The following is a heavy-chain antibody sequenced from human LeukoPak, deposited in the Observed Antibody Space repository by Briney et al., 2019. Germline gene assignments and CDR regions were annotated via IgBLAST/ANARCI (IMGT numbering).Heavy chain of an antibody. J-gene: IGHJ4*02. CDR3: ATESMLDWSGFDY. D-gene: IGHD3-9*01. CDR2: ISYDGNNK. V-gene: IGHV3-30*04. CDR1: GFTFSRYV. Sequence: PGGSLRLSCVASGFTFSRYVMHWVRQAPGKGLEWVAFISYDGNNKYYADSVKGRFTISRDNSKHTLYLQMNSLRTEDTAVYYCATESMLDWSGFDYWGQGTLVTVSS.